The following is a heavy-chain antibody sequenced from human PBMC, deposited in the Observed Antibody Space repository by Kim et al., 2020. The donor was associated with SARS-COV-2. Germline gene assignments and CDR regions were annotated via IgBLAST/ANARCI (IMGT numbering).Heavy chain of an antibody. CDR3: TTALEY. Sequence: YFADPLRGRFTISRDNSKNMVNLQMNGLGADDTALYYCTTALEYWGQGTLVTVSS. V-gene: IGHV3-30*01. J-gene: IGHJ4*02.